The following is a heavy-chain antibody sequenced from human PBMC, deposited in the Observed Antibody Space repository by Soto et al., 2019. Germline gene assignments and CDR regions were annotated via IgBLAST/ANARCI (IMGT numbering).Heavy chain of an antibody. J-gene: IGHJ3*02. Sequence: GGSLRLSCAASGFTFSSYSMNWVRQAPGKGLEWVSSISSSSSYIYYADSVKGRFTISRDNAKNSLYLQMNSLRAEDTAVYYCARASHGDSGDDAFDIWGQGTMVTVSS. CDR3: ARASHGDSGDDAFDI. D-gene: IGHD4-17*01. V-gene: IGHV3-21*01. CDR2: ISSSSSYI. CDR1: GFTFSSYS.